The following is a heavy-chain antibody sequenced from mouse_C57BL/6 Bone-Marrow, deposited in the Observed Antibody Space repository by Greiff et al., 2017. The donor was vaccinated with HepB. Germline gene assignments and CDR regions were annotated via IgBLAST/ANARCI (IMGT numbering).Heavy chain of an antibody. CDR2: IWSGGST. CDR3: ATLREAYYAMDY. Sequence: VQLQQSGPGLVQPSQSLSITCTVSGFSLTSYGVHWVRQSPGKGLEWLGVIWSGGSTDYNAAFISRLSISKDNSKSQVFFKMNSLQADVTAIYYCATLREAYYAMDYWGQGTSVTVSS. J-gene: IGHJ4*01. V-gene: IGHV2-2*01. CDR1: GFSLTSYG. D-gene: IGHD1-1*01.